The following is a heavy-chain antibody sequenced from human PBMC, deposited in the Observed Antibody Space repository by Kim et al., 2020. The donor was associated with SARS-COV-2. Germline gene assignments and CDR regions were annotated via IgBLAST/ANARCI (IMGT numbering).Heavy chain of an antibody. CDR2: MNPNSGNT. J-gene: IGHJ3*02. CDR1: GYTFTSYD. Sequence: ASVKVSCKASGYTFTSYDINWVRQATGQGLEWMGWMNPNSGNTGYAQKFQGRVTMTRNTSISTAYMELSSLRSEDTAVYYCASRGVYSGYGDAFDIWGQGTMVTVSS. CDR3: ASRGVYSGYGDAFDI. V-gene: IGHV1-8*01. D-gene: IGHD5-12*01.